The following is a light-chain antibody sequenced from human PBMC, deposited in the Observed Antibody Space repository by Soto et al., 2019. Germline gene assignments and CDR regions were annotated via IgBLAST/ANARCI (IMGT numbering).Light chain of an antibody. V-gene: IGLV2-14*01. CDR2: DVS. CDR1: SSDVGGYNY. CDR3: SSYTSSLTLV. J-gene: IGLJ2*01. Sequence: QSALTQPASVSGSPGQSITISCTGTSSDVGGYNYVSWYQQHPGKAPKLMIYDVSNRPSGVSNRFSGSKSGNTASLTISGLQAEDEADYYCSSYTSSLTLVLGGGTKLTVL.